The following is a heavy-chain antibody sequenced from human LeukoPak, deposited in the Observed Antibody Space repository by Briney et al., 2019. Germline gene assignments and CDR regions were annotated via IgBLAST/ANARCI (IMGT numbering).Heavy chain of an antibody. CDR3: ARRSIAAAVDY. CDR2: VYYTGIT. Sequence: SETLSLTCSVSGGSIAGSSDYWGWIRQPPGKGLEWIGSVYYTGITDYNPSLKSRATIFVDTSENKFSLNLTPVTAADTAVYYCARRSIAAAVDYWGRGTLVTVSS. V-gene: IGHV4-39*01. J-gene: IGHJ4*02. D-gene: IGHD6-13*01. CDR1: GGSIAGSSDY.